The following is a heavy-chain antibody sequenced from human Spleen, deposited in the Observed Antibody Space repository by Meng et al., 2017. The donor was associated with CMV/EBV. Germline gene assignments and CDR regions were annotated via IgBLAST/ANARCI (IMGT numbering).Heavy chain of an antibody. Sequence: SVKVSCKASGYTFTSYYMHWVRQAPGQGLEWMGGIIPIFGTANYAQKFQGRVTITTDESTSTAYMELSSLRSEDTAVYYCARAMGRVGYCSSTSCYYYGMDVWGQGTTVTVSS. D-gene: IGHD2-2*01. V-gene: IGHV1-69*05. CDR1: GYTFTSYY. J-gene: IGHJ6*02. CDR2: IIPIFGTA. CDR3: ARAMGRVGYCSSTSCYYYGMDV.